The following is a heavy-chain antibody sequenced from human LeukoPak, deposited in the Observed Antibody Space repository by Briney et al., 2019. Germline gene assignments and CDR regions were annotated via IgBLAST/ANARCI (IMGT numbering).Heavy chain of an antibody. V-gene: IGHV4-34*01. CDR1: GGSFSGYY. D-gene: IGHD6-19*01. CDR3: ARDPRDHSSGWSNGMDV. J-gene: IGHJ6*02. CDR2: INHSGST. Sequence: SETLSLTCAVYGGSFSGYYWSWIRQPPGKGLEWIGEINHSGSTNYNPSLKSRVTISVDTSKNQFSLKLSSVTAADTAVYYCARDPRDHSSGWSNGMDVWGQGTTVTVSS.